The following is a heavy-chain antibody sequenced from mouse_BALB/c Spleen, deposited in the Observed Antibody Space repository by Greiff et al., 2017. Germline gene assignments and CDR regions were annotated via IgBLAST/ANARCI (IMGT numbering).Heavy chain of an antibody. Sequence: VKLQESGAELVRPGASVTLSCKASGYTFTDYEMHWVKQTPVHGLEWIGAIDPETGGTAYNQKFKGKATLTADKSSSTAYMELRSLTSEDSAVYYCTRGYGNYVWFAYWGQGTLVTVSA. CDR1: GYTFTDYE. V-gene: IGHV1-15*01. CDR2: IDPETGGT. D-gene: IGHD2-10*02. J-gene: IGHJ3*01. CDR3: TRGYGNYVWFAY.